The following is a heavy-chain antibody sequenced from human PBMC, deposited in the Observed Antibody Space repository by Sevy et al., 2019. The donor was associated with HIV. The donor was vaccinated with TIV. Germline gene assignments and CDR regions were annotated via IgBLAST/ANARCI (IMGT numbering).Heavy chain of an antibody. J-gene: IGHJ6*02. CDR2: ISSSGSTI. CDR1: GFTFSDYY. Sequence: GGYLRLSCAASGFTFSDYYMSWIRQAPGKGLEWVSYISSSGSTIYYADTVKGRFTISRDNAKNSLYLQMNSLRAEDTAVYYCARDIRHHYYGMDVWGQGTTVTVSS. V-gene: IGHV3-11*01. D-gene: IGHD1-1*01. CDR3: ARDIRHHYYGMDV.